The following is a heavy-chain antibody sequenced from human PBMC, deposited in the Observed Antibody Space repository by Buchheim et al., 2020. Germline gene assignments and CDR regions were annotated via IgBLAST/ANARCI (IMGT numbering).Heavy chain of an antibody. Sequence: QVRLVESGGGVVQPGRSLRLSCAASGFTFSSYAMHWVRQAPGKGLEWVAVISYDGSNKYYADSVKGRFTISRDNSKNTLYLQMNSLRAEDTAVYYCAREQQLVRNFDYWGQGTL. J-gene: IGHJ4*02. CDR1: GFTFSSYA. CDR3: AREQQLVRNFDY. CDR2: ISYDGSNK. D-gene: IGHD6-13*01. V-gene: IGHV3-30-3*01.